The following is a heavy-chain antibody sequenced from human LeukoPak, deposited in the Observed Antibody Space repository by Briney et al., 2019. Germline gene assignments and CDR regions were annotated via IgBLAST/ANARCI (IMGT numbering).Heavy chain of an antibody. V-gene: IGHV3-23*01. J-gene: IGHJ4*02. CDR3: AKGPKQLLVGSRGYYFDY. Sequence: GSLRLSCAASGFTFSSYGMSWVRQAPGKGLEWVSAISGSGGSTYYADSVKGRFTISRDISKNTLYLQMNSLRAEDTAVYYCAKGPKQLLVGSRGYYFDYWGQGTLVTVSS. CDR1: GFTFSSYG. CDR2: ISGSGGST. D-gene: IGHD6-13*01.